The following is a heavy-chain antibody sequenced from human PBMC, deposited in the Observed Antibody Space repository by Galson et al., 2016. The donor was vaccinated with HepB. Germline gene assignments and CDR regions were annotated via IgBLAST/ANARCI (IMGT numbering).Heavy chain of an antibody. D-gene: IGHD5-18*01. V-gene: IGHV3-7*01. J-gene: IGHJ6*02. Sequence: SLRLSCAASGFTFSSYWMNWVRQAPRKGLEWVANIRPDGSEKNYVQSVKGRFTISRDNPKKSLYLQMHILRAEDTAVYYCARALDANMGGGWHYGMDVWGQGTTVTVSS. CDR3: ARALDANMGGGWHYGMDV. CDR1: GFTFSSYW. CDR2: IRPDGSEK.